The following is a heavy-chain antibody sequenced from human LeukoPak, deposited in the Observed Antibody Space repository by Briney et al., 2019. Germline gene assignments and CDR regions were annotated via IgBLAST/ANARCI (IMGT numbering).Heavy chain of an antibody. CDR2: MNPNSGNT. CDR3: ASPKYGGNLGRVGVFDI. Sequence: ASVKVSCKASGYTFTSYDINWVRQATGQGLEWMGWMNPNSGNTGYAQKFQGRVTMTRNTSISTAYMELSSLRSEDTAVYYCASPKYGGNLGRVGVFDIWGKGKMVTVFS. V-gene: IGHV1-8*01. J-gene: IGHJ3*02. D-gene: IGHD4-23*01. CDR1: GYTFTSYD.